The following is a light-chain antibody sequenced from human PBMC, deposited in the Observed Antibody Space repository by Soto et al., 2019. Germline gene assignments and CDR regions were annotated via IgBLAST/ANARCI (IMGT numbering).Light chain of an antibody. CDR1: QSVSSY. J-gene: IGKJ4*01. CDR2: DAS. V-gene: IGKV3-11*01. Sequence: EIVLTQSPATLSLSPGERATISCRASQSVSSYLAWYQQKPGQAPRLLIYDASNWATGIPARFSGSGSGTDFTLTISSLEPEDFAVYYCQQRSNWPTFGGGTKVEIK. CDR3: QQRSNWPT.